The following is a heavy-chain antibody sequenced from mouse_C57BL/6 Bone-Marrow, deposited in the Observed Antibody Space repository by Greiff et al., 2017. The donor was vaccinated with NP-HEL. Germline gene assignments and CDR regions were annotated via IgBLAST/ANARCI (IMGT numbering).Heavy chain of an antibody. CDR2: ISNLAYSI. Sequence: EVQGVESGGGLVQPGGSLKLSCAASGFTFSDYGMAWVRQAPRKGPEWVAFISNLAYSIYYADTVTGRFTISRENAKNTLYLEMSSLRSEDTAMYYCARGGDSSGQAWFAYWGQGTLVTVSA. J-gene: IGHJ3*01. CDR3: ARGGDSSGQAWFAY. V-gene: IGHV5-15*01. CDR1: GFTFSDYG. D-gene: IGHD3-2*02.